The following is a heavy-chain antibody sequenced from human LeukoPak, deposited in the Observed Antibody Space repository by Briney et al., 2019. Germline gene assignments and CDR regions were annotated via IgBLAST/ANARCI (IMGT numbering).Heavy chain of an antibody. CDR3: ARRLTQYDCFDP. Sequence: SQTHSLTCAISGDSVSSNSVTWNWIRQSPSRGLEWLGRTYYRSTWYNDYAVSVRGRITVNPDTSKNQFSLHLNSVTPEDTAVYYCARRLTQYDCFDPWGQGILVTVSS. D-gene: IGHD2-2*01. CDR1: GDSVSSNSVT. CDR2: TYYRSTWYN. V-gene: IGHV6-1*01. J-gene: IGHJ5*02.